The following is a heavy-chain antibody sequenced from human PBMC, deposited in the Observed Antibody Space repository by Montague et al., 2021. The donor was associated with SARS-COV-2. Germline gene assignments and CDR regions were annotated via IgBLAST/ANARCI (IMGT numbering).Heavy chain of an antibody. CDR2: MYETGNM. V-gene: IGHV4-4*09. D-gene: IGHD2/OR15-2a*01. CDR1: SGSLSNYY. Sequence: SETLSLTCTVSSGSLSNYYWSWIRQSPDKGLEWIGYMYETGNMIYNPSLRSRVSISADTSKSQFSLRLNSVTAADSARYYCARNMAYCGQGVLVTV. CDR3: ARNMAY. J-gene: IGHJ4*02.